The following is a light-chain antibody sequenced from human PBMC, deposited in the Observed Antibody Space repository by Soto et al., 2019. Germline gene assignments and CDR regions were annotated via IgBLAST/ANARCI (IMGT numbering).Light chain of an antibody. CDR3: QQYGNSPPT. Sequence: EIVLTQSPGTLSLSPGERATFSCRASQSLSSTYLAWYQQKPGQAPRLLIYGASSRATGIPDRFIGSGSATDITLTISRLETEDFAVYHCQQYGNSPPTFGGGTKVEI. CDR1: QSLSSTY. CDR2: GAS. J-gene: IGKJ4*01. V-gene: IGKV3-20*01.